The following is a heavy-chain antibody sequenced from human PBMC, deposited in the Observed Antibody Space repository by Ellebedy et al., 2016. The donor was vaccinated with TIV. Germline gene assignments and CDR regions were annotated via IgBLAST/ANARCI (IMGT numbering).Heavy chain of an antibody. V-gene: IGHV3-7*03. CDR2: IKQDGSER. Sequence: GESLKISXAASGFTFSSYWMSWVRQAPGKGLEWVANIKQDGSERYYVDSVKGRFTISRDNAKNSLCLQMNSLRAEDTAVYYCARRYFDYWGQGTLVTVSS. CDR3: ARRYFDY. J-gene: IGHJ4*02. CDR1: GFTFSSYW.